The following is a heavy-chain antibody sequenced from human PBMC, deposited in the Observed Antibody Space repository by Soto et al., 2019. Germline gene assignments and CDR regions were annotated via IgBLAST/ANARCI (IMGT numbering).Heavy chain of an antibody. CDR1: GGSFSGYY. V-gene: IGHV4-34*01. CDR3: ARGKRPYGMDV. Sequence: QVQLQQWGAGLLKPSETLSLTCAVYGGSFSGYYWSWIRQPPGKGLEWIGEINHSGSTNYNPSLESRVTISVDTSKNQFSLKLSSVTAADTAVYYCARGKRPYGMDVWGQGTTVTVSS. CDR2: INHSGST. J-gene: IGHJ6*02.